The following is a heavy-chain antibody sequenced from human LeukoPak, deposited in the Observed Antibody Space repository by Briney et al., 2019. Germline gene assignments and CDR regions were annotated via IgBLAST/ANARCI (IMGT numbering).Heavy chain of an antibody. CDR1: GFTVSAHY. Sequence: GGSLRLSCAASGFTVSAHYMSWVRQAPGKGLECVSFLYTGGDTYYADSVKGRFTISRDNSKNTLYLQMNSLRAEDTAVYYCAKTRIAVAGTDLLPAFDYWGQGTLVTVSS. J-gene: IGHJ4*02. D-gene: IGHD6-19*01. V-gene: IGHV3-53*01. CDR2: LYTGGDT. CDR3: AKTRIAVAGTDLLPAFDY.